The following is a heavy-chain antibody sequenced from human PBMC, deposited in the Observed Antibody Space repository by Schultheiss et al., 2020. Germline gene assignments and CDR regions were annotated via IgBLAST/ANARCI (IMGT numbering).Heavy chain of an antibody. CDR1: GFTFSDYY. CDR3: ARDPLYCSGGSCYSTDGMDV. J-gene: IGHJ6*02. D-gene: IGHD2-15*01. CDR2: ISSSSSYI. Sequence: GGSLRLSCAASGFTFSDYYMSWIRQAPGKGLEWVSYISSSSSYIYYADSVKGRFTISRDNAKNSLYLQMNSLRAEDTAVYYCARDPLYCSGGSCYSTDGMDVWGQGTTVTVSS. V-gene: IGHV3-11*06.